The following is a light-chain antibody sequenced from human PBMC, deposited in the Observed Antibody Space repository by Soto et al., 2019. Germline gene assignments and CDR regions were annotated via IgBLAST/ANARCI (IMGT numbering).Light chain of an antibody. V-gene: IGKV3-20*01. CDR1: QKISSTV. Sequence: EFVLTQSPATLSLSPGERATLSFRASQKISSTVLAWYQQKPGQAPRLLIYGASSRTTGIPDRFSGSGSGTDFTLTISRLEPEDFAVYYCQQYGSSQGTFGQGTKVDIK. CDR3: QQYGSSQGT. CDR2: GAS. J-gene: IGKJ1*01.